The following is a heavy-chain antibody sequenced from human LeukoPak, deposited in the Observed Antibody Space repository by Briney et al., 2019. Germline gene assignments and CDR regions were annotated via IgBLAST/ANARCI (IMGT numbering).Heavy chain of an antibody. Sequence: GGSLRLSCAASVFTFSSYAMTWVRQAPGRGLEWVSSISSSSNYIYYADSLKGRFTISRDNANSSLYLQMNSLTAEDTAVYYCARDGDPWENYFFDYWGQGTLVTVSS. D-gene: IGHD1-26*01. V-gene: IGHV3-21*01. CDR1: VFTFSSYA. CDR2: ISSSSNYI. CDR3: ARDGDPWENYFFDY. J-gene: IGHJ4*02.